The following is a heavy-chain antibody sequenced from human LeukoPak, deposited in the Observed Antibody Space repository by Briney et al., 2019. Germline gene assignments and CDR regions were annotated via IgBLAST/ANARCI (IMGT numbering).Heavy chain of an antibody. Sequence: SETLSLTYAVSGGSISSYYWSWIRQPPGKGLEWIGYIYYSGSTNYNPSLKSRVTISVDTSKNQFSVKLSSVTAADTAVYYCAREPRYCSGGSCYSGWFDPWGQGTLVTVSS. V-gene: IGHV4-59*12. J-gene: IGHJ5*02. CDR1: GGSISSYY. D-gene: IGHD2-15*01. CDR3: AREPRYCSGGSCYSGWFDP. CDR2: IYYSGST.